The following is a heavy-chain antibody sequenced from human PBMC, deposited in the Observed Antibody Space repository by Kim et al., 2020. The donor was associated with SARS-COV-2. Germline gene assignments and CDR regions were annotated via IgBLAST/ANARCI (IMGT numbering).Heavy chain of an antibody. CDR1: GFTFSIYE. CDR2: IGTAGDT. J-gene: IGHJ3*01. D-gene: IGHD3-10*01. CDR3: ARESYGSGTKAYDF. Sequence: GGSLRLSCAASGFTFSIYEMHWVRQTTGKRLEWVSAIGTAGDTYYSGSVKGRFTISRENARNSFFLQMSSLGAGDTAVYYCARESYGSGTKAYDFWGQGT. V-gene: IGHV3-13*01.